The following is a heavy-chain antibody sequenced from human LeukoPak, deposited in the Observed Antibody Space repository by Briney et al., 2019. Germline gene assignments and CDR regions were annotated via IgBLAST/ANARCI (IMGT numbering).Heavy chain of an antibody. D-gene: IGHD6-13*01. CDR3: ARDFLAAAGSYYFDY. CDR2: ISSSGSTI. V-gene: IGHV3-11*04. Sequence: PGGSLRLSCAASGFTFSDYYMSWIRQAPGKGLEWVSYISSSGSTIYYADFVKGRFTISRNNAKNSLYLQMNSLRAEDTAVYYCARDFLAAAGSYYFDYWGQGTLVTVSS. CDR1: GFTFSDYY. J-gene: IGHJ4*02.